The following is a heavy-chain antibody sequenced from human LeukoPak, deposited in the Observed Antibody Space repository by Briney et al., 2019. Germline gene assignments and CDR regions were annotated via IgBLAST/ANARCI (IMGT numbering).Heavy chain of an antibody. D-gene: IGHD3-3*01. J-gene: IGHJ4*02. CDR1: GYTFTSYG. Sequence: ASVKVSCKASGYTFTSYGISWVRQAPGQGLEWMGWISAYNGNTNYAQKLQGRVTMTTDTSTSTAYMELRSLRSDDTAVYYCARDSGLSVFGVVTPFDYWGQGTLVTVSS. V-gene: IGHV1-18*01. CDR2: ISAYNGNT. CDR3: ARDSGLSVFGVVTPFDY.